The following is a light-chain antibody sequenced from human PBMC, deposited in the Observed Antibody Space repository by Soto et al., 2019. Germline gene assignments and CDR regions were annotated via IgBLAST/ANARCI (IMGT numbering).Light chain of an antibody. CDR2: EVT. V-gene: IGLV2-14*01. CDR1: ISDVGGNFY. CDR3: SSCSTTTFEIL. J-gene: IGLJ2*01. Sequence: QSLLTQPASVSGSPGQSVTISCTGTISDVGGNFYVSWYQQHPGKAPRLILREVTIRPSGVSSRFSGSRSGNTASLTISGLQAEDEADYYCSSCSTTTFEILFGGGTKVTVL.